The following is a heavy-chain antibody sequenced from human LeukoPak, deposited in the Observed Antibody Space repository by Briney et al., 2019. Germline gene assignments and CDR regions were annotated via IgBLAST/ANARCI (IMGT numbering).Heavy chain of an antibody. CDR1: GGSISSYY. CDR3: ARDNTYYFDY. CDR2: IYYSGST. D-gene: IGHD2-2*02. V-gene: IGHV4-59*01. J-gene: IGHJ4*02. Sequence: SETLSLTCTVFGGSISSYYWSWIRQPPGKGLEWIGYIYYSGSTNYNPSLKSRVTISVDTSKNQFSLKLSSVTAADTAVYYCARDNTYYFDYWGQGTLVTVSS.